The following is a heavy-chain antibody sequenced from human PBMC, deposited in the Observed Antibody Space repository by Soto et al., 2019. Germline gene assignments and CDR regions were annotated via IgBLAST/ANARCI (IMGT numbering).Heavy chain of an antibody. CDR1: GYTFTSYG. CDR3: AIAAEDIVVVVAANWFDP. J-gene: IGHJ5*02. D-gene: IGHD2-15*01. Sequence: ASVKVSCKASGYTFTSYGISWVRQAPGQGLEWMGWISAYNGNTNYAQKLQGRVTMTTDTSTSTAYMELRSLRSDDTAVYYCAIAAEDIVVVVAANWFDPWGQGTLVTVSS. V-gene: IGHV1-18*01. CDR2: ISAYNGNT.